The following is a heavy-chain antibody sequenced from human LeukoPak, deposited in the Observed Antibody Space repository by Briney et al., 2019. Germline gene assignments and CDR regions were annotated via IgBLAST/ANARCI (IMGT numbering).Heavy chain of an antibody. Sequence: PSETLSLTCAVYGGSFSGCYWSWIRQPPGKGLEWIGEINHSGSANYNPSLKSRVTISVDTSKNQFSLKLSSVTAADTAVYYCARRSSFPLATFDYWGQGTLVTVSS. J-gene: IGHJ4*02. CDR3: ARRSSFPLATFDY. V-gene: IGHV4-34*01. D-gene: IGHD5-12*01. CDR2: INHSGSA. CDR1: GGSFSGCY.